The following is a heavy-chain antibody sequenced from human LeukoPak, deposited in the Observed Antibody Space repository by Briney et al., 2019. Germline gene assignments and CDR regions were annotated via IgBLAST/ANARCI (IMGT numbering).Heavy chain of an antibody. Sequence: PGGSLRLSCAASGFAFSFYAMSWLRQPPGKGLEWVAIIWSDGGNKYYADSVKGRFTISRDNSKNKLYLQMNSLRAEDTAVYYCARDYCRSISCSDYWGQGTLVTVSS. J-gene: IGHJ4*02. CDR1: GFAFSFYA. CDR3: ARDYCRSISCSDY. V-gene: IGHV3-33*08. CDR2: IWSDGGNK. D-gene: IGHD2-2*01.